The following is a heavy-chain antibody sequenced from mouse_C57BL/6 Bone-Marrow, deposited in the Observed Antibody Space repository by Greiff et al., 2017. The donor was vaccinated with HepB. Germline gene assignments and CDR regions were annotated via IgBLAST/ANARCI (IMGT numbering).Heavy chain of an antibody. CDR2: IRNKANGYTT. Sequence: EVKLMESGGGLVQPGGSLSLSCAASGFTFTHYYMSWVRQPPGKALEWLGFIRNKANGYTTEYSASVKGRFTISRDNSQSILYLQMNALRAEDSATYYCARYGGLRRGDFDVWGTGTTVTVSS. V-gene: IGHV7-3*01. D-gene: IGHD2-4*01. CDR1: GFTFTHYY. CDR3: ARYGGLRRGDFDV. J-gene: IGHJ1*03.